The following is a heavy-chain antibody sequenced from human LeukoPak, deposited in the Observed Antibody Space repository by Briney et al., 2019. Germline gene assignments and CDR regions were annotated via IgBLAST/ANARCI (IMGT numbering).Heavy chain of an antibody. D-gene: IGHD6-19*01. CDR2: INSDGSST. V-gene: IGHV3-74*01. CDR1: GFTFSKYG. Sequence: GGSLRLSCAASGFTFSKYGMHWVRQAPGKGLVWVSRINSDGSSTTYADSVKGRFTISRDNAKNTLYLQMNSLRVEDTAVYYCARGGPVPGSLDYWGQETLVTVSS. CDR3: ARGGPVPGSLDY. J-gene: IGHJ4*02.